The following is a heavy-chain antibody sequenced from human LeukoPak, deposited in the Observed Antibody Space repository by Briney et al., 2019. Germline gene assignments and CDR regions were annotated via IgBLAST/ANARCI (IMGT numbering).Heavy chain of an antibody. V-gene: IGHV3-48*03. CDR3: AKDTQRITMIVVVMDY. Sequence: PGGSPRLSCAASGFTFGSYEMNWVRQAPGKGLEWVSYISSSGSTKHYADSVKGRFTISRDNSKNTLYLQMNSLRAEDTAVYYCAKDTQRITMIVVVMDYWGQGTLVTVSS. J-gene: IGHJ4*02. CDR2: ISSSGSTK. CDR1: GFTFGSYE. D-gene: IGHD3-22*01.